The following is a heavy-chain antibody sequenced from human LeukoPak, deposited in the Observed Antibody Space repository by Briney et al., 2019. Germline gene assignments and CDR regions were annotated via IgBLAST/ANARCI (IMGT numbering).Heavy chain of an antibody. Sequence: SGTLSLTCAVYGGSFSGYYWSWIRQPPGKGLEWIGEINHSGSTNYNPSLKSRVTISVDTSKNQFSLKLSSVTAAETAVYYFAGGRSTMIGGYWGQGTLVTVSS. J-gene: IGHJ4*02. CDR2: INHSGST. V-gene: IGHV4-34*01. D-gene: IGHD3-22*01. CDR3: AGGRSTMIGGY. CDR1: GGSFSGYY.